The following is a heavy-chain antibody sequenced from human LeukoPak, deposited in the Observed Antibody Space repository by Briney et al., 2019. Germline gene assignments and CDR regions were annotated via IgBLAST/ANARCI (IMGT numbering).Heavy chain of an antibody. CDR1: GDSISSYY. Sequence: SEILSLTCNVSGDSISSYYWSWIRQPPGEGLEWIGYIYTSGTTSYNPSLKSRVTISVDTSKNQFSLRLSSVTAADTAVYYCARSYYDFLTGYYLDYWGQGTLVTVSS. CDR3: ARSYYDFLTGYYLDY. CDR2: IYTSGTT. D-gene: IGHD3-9*01. J-gene: IGHJ4*02. V-gene: IGHV4-4*09.